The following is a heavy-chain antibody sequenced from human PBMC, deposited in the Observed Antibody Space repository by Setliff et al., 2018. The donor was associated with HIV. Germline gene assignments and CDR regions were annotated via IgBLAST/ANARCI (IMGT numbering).Heavy chain of an antibody. Sequence: GGSLRLSCAASGFTLNRYWMSWVRQAPGKGLEWVANIKQDGSEIHYVDSVKGRFTISRDNAKNSLYLQMNSLSAEDTAVYYCVKWNYPNSWGQGTLVTVSS. J-gene: IGHJ4*02. CDR3: VKWNYPNS. D-gene: IGHD1-7*01. CDR1: GFTLNRYW. CDR2: IKQDGSEI. V-gene: IGHV3-7*05.